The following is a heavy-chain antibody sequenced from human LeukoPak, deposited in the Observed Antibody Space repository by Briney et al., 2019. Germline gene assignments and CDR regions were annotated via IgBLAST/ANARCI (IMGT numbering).Heavy chain of an antibody. J-gene: IGHJ4*02. CDR3: ARDGSGRVPEMSAPDY. D-gene: IGHD3-10*01. CDR1: EFTFSSYW. V-gene: IGHV3-7*01. Sequence: PGGSLRLSCAASEFTFSSYWMTWVRQAPGKGLEWVANIKEDGSEKYYEDSVKGRFTISRDNAKNSLFLQMNSLRAEDTAVYYCARDGSGRVPEMSAPDYWGRGTLVTVSS. CDR2: IKEDGSEK.